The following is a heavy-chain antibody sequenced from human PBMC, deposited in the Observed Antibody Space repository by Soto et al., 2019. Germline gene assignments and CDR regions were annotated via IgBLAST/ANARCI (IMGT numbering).Heavy chain of an antibody. CDR3: ARDEVSYYSGVDYGMDV. CDR2: IIPIFGTA. D-gene: IGHD1-26*01. CDR1: GGTFSSYA. V-gene: IGHV1-69*01. J-gene: IGHJ6*02. Sequence: QVQLVQSGAEVKKPGSSVKVSCKASGGTFSSYAISWVRQAPGQGLEWMGGIIPIFGTANYAQKFQGRVTITSDESTSTAYMELSSLRSEDTAVYYCARDEVSYYSGVDYGMDVWGQGTTVTVSS.